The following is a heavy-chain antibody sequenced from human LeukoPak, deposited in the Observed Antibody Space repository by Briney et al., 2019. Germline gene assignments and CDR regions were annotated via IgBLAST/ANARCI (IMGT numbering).Heavy chain of an antibody. CDR1: GGSITNIIHY. Sequence: PSETLSLTCTVSGGSITNIIHYWGWIRQPPGKGLEWIGSIYYSGDTYYNPSLKSRVTISVDTSKNQFSLKLSSVTAADTAVYYCARLASGSVRGVPDYWGQGTLVTVSS. D-gene: IGHD3-10*01. CDR3: ARLASGSVRGVPDY. J-gene: IGHJ4*02. CDR2: IYYSGDT. V-gene: IGHV4-39*01.